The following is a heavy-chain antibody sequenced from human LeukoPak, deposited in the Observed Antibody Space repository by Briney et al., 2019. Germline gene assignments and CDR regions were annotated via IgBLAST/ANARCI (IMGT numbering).Heavy chain of an antibody. Sequence: PSETLSLTCAVYGGSFSGYYWSWIRQPPGKGLEWIGEINPSGSTNYNPSLKSRVTISVDTSKNQFSLKLSSVTAADTAVYYCARGRPSSSWYPYYYYYYMDVWGKGTTVTVSS. V-gene: IGHV4-34*01. CDR2: INPSGST. J-gene: IGHJ6*03. CDR3: ARGRPSSSWYPYYYYYYMDV. D-gene: IGHD6-13*01. CDR1: GGSFSGYY.